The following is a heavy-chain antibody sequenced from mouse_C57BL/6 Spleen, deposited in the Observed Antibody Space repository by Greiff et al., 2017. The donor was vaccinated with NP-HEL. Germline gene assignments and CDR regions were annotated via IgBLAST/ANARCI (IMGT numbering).Heavy chain of an antibody. Sequence: VQLQESGSELRSPGSSVKLSCKDFDSEVFPIAYMSWVRQKPGHGFEWIGGILPSIGRTIYGEKFEDKATLDADTLSNTAYLELNSLTSEDSAIYYCARPTTVVEDYAMDYWGQGTSVTVSS. D-gene: IGHD1-1*01. CDR1: DSEVFPIAY. J-gene: IGHJ4*01. CDR3: ARPTTVVEDYAMDY. V-gene: IGHV15-2*01. CDR2: ILPSIGRT.